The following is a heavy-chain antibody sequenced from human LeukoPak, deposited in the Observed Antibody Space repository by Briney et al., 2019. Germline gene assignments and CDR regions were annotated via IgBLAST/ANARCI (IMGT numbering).Heavy chain of an antibody. CDR3: ARIYYDSSPVAFDI. V-gene: IGHV3-30-3*01. J-gene: IGHJ3*02. CDR1: GFTFSSYA. D-gene: IGHD3-22*01. Sequence: GGSLRLSCAASGFTFSSYAMHWVRQAPGKGLEWVAVTSYDGSNKYYADSVKGRFTISRDNSKNTLYLQMNSLRAEDTAVYYCARIYYDSSPVAFDIWGQGTMVTVSS. CDR2: TSYDGSNK.